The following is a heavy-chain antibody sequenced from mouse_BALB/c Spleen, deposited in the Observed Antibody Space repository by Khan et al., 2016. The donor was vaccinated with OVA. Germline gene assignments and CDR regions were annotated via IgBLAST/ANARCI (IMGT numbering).Heavy chain of an antibody. D-gene: IGHD2-14*01. V-gene: IGHV2-6-4*01. J-gene: IGHJ4*01. CDR2: IWGGGGT. CDR3: ARAYERYDGYYAMDY. Sequence: QVQLKESGPGLVAPSQSLSITCTVSGFSLSRYNIHWVRQPPGKGLEWLGMIWGGGGTDYNSTLKSRLSISKDNSKSQVFLKMNSLQTDDTAMYYCARAYERYDGYYAMDYWGQGTSVTVSS. CDR1: GFSLSRYN.